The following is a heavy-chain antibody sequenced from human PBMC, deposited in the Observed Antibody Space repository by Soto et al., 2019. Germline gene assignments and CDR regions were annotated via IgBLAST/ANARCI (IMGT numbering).Heavy chain of an antibody. J-gene: IGHJ4*02. CDR3: AKNYDLFTGAFDY. Sequence: HPGGSLRLSCEASGFTFSTYAMSWVRQAPGKGLQWISTITNSGKHTYYADSVKGRFTISRDTSTNTLYLEMNNLRAEDTAVYYCAKNYDLFTGAFDYWGQGKLVTVSS. CDR2: ITNSGKHT. CDR1: GFTFSTYA. D-gene: IGHD3-9*01. V-gene: IGHV3-23*05.